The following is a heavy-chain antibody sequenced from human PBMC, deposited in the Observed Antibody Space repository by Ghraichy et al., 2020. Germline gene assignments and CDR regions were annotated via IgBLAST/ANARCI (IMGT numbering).Heavy chain of an antibody. V-gene: IGHV4-39*01. J-gene: IGHJ6*02. CDR1: GDSIISSSYY. Sequence: GSLRLSCSVSGDSIISSSYYWDWIRQPPGKGLEWIGSIYYSGTTYYSPPLKTRVTVSIDTSKNQFSLRLNSVTATDTAVYYCASRAGGYQYFYGLDVWGQGTTVIVSS. CDR3: ASRAGGYQYFYGLDV. CDR2: IYYSGTT. D-gene: IGHD2-15*01.